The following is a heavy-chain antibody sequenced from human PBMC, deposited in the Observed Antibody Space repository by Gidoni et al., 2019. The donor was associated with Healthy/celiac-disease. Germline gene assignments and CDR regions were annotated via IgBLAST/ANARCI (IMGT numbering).Heavy chain of an antibody. Sequence: QVQLVESGGGVVQPGRSLRLSCAASGFTFSTYGMHWVRQAPGKGLEWVTIIWFDGINKYYAGSVKGRFTISRDNSKNTLYLQMNSLRAEDTAVYYCARGVGTARPYSQQDYGMDVWGQGTTVTVSS. CDR3: ARGVGTARPYSQQDYGMDV. CDR1: GFTFSTYG. D-gene: IGHD6-6*01. J-gene: IGHJ6*02. V-gene: IGHV3-33*01. CDR2: IWFDGINK.